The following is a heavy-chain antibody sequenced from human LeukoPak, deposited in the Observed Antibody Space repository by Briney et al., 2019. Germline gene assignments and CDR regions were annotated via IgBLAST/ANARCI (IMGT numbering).Heavy chain of an antibody. CDR1: GFTFSSYD. J-gene: IGHJ4*02. D-gene: IGHD4-17*01. CDR2: IGTAGDT. CDR3: ARDRYRGLRGYFDY. Sequence: GGSLRLSCAASGFTFSSYDMHWVRQATGKGLEWVSAIGTAGDTYYPDSVKGRFTISRDNAKNSLYLQMNSLRAEDTALYYCARDRYRGLRGYFDYWGQGTLVTVSS. V-gene: IGHV3-13*01.